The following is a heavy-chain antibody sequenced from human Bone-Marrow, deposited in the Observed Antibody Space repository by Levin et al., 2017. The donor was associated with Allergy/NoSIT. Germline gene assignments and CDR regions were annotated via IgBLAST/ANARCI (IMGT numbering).Heavy chain of an antibody. Sequence: SVKVSCKASGGTFSSYAISWVRQAPGQGLEWMGGIIPIFGTANYAQKFQGRVTITADESTSTAYMELSSLRSEDTAVYYCARVWVTTKGSYGRGYYYYGMDVWGQGTTVTVSS. J-gene: IGHJ6*02. CDR2: IIPIFGTA. CDR3: ARVWVTTKGSYGRGYYYYGMDV. D-gene: IGHD4-17*01. V-gene: IGHV1-69*13. CDR1: GGTFSSYA.